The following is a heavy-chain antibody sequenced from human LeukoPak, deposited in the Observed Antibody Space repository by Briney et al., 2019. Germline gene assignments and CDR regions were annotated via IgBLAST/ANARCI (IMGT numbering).Heavy chain of an antibody. CDR2: ITPIFGTA. D-gene: IGHD4-17*01. J-gene: IGHJ4*02. CDR3: ARESVGYGVRYYFDY. Sequence: SVKVSCKASGGTFTSYAISWVRQAPGQGLEWMGGITPIFGTANYAQKFQGRVTITTDESTSTAYMELSSQRSEGTAVYYCARESVGYGVRYYFDYWGQGTLVTVSS. V-gene: IGHV1-69*05. CDR1: GGTFTSYA.